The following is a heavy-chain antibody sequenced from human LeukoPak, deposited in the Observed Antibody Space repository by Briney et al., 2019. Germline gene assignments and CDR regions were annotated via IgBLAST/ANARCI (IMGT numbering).Heavy chain of an antibody. CDR2: ISGSGGST. CDR3: AKRTTGSSGYYYSPYYFDY. V-gene: IGHV3-23*01. J-gene: IGHJ4*02. Sequence: GGSLRLSCAASGFTFSSYAMSWVRQAPGKRLEWVPAISGSGGSTYYADSVKGRFTISRDNSKNTLYLQMNSLRAEDTAVYYCAKRTTGSSGYYYSPYYFDYWGQGTLVTVSS. CDR1: GFTFSSYA. D-gene: IGHD3-22*01.